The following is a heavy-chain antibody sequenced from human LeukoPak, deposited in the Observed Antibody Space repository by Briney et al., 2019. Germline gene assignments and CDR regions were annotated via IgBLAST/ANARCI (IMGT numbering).Heavy chain of an antibody. J-gene: IGHJ3*02. Sequence: GASVTVSCKTSGYSFTGYYIHWVRQAPGQGLEWMGWINPNNGGTNYAQKFQGRVTMTRDTSISAAYMELSRLRSDDTAVYYCARDRLTGYEDFDIWGQGTMVTVSS. CDR1: GYSFTGYY. D-gene: IGHD3-9*01. V-gene: IGHV1-2*02. CDR2: INPNNGGT. CDR3: ARDRLTGYEDFDI.